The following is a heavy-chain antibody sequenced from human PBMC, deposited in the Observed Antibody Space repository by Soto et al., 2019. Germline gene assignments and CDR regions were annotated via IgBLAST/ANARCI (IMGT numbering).Heavy chain of an antibody. V-gene: IGHV4-59*01. Sequence: SETLSLTCTVSGGSISIYYWSWIRQPPGKGLEYIGYIYYSGSTNYNPSLKSRVTISVDTSKNQFSLKLSSVTAADTAVYYCAGDLGSAAFDIWGQGTMVTVSS. CDR2: IYYSGST. CDR3: AGDLGSAAFDI. J-gene: IGHJ3*02. D-gene: IGHD1-26*01. CDR1: GGSISIYY.